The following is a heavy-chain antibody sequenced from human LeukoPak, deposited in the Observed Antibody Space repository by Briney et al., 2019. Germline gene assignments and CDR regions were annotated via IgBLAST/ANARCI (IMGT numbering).Heavy chain of an antibody. V-gene: IGHV4-39*07. CDR3: ASRKLGNDY. D-gene: IGHD7-27*01. CDR2: IYYSGST. J-gene: IGHJ4*02. CDR1: GGSISSSSYY. Sequence: SETLSLTCTASGGSISSSSYYWGWIRQPPGKGLEWIGSIYYSGSTYYNPSLKSRVTISADTSKNQFSLKLISVTAADTAVYYCASRKLGNDYWGQGTLVTVSS.